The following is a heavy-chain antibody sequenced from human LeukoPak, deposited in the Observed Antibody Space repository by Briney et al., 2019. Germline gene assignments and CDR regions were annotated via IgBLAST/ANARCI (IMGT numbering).Heavy chain of an antibody. CDR3: ARGGGNIAAAVPFDH. CDR2: ISSGSTSI. J-gene: IGHJ4*02. CDR1: GLTVSNIY. Sequence: GGSLRLSCAASGLTVSNIYMAWVRQAPGKGLEWVSYISSGSTSINHADSVKGRFTISRDNAKNSVFLQMNSLRDEDTAVSYCARGGGNIAAAVPFDHWGQGAVVSVSS. D-gene: IGHD6-13*01. V-gene: IGHV3-48*02.